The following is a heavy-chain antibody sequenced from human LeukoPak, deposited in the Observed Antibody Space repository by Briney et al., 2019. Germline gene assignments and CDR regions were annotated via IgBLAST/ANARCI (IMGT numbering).Heavy chain of an antibody. V-gene: IGHV4-30-2*01. D-gene: IGHD4-17*01. Sequence: PSQTLSLTCAVSGGSISSGGYSWRWIRQPPGKGLEWIGYIYHSGSTYYNPSLKSRVTISVDRSKNQFSLKLSSVTAADTAVYYCARGDGDYGGLGYWGQGTLVTVSS. CDR2: IYHSGST. CDR3: ARGDGDYGGLGY. J-gene: IGHJ4*02. CDR1: GGSISSGGYS.